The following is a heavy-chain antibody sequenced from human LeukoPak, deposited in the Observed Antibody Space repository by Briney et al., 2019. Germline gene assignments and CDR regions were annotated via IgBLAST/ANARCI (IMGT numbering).Heavy chain of an antibody. CDR3: ARGGYYYDSSGYYYPTPFDY. Sequence: ASVKVSCKASGYTFTGYYMHWVRQAPGQGLEWMGWINPNSGGTNYAQKFQGRVTVTRDTSISTAYMELSRLRSDDTAVYYCARGGYYYDSSGYYYPTPFDYWGQGTLVTVSS. J-gene: IGHJ4*02. CDR2: INPNSGGT. CDR1: GYTFTGYY. D-gene: IGHD3-22*01. V-gene: IGHV1-2*02.